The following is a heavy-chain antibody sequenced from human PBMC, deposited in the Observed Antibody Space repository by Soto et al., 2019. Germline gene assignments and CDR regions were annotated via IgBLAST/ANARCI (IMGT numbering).Heavy chain of an antibody. CDR2: ISGQGDRT. V-gene: IGHV3-64D*08. J-gene: IGHJ4*02. CDR3: ATGSRYAALRPSSFLY. CDR1: GFTFNKFA. Sequence: GWSLRLSCSASGFTFNKFAIYWIRQAPGKGLEYVSGISGQGDRTNYADSVKGRFTISRDNSNNTLHLQLTSLKTEDTAVYFYATGSRYAALRPSSFLYLGQGALVTV. D-gene: IGHD2-2*01.